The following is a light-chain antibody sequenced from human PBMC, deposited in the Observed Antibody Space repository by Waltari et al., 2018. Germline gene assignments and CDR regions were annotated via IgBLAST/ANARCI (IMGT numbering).Light chain of an antibody. V-gene: IGLV2-23*02. CDR1: RNNLGFYHL. J-gene: IGLJ1*01. CDR3: CSYSGSSSFPYV. CDR2: DVI. Sequence: QSALTQPASVSGSPGQSITTPCTGSRNNLGFYHLVSWYQQHPGKAPKLIIFDVIKRPSGVSDRFSGSKSGNTASLTISGLETEDDADYYCCSYSGSSSFPYVFGPGTKVTVL.